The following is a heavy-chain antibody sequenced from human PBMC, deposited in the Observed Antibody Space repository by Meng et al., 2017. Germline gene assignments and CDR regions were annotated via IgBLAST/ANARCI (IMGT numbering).Heavy chain of an antibody. CDR3: VRDWYDSSGYYLV. CDR2: INPSGGST. V-gene: IGHV1-46*01. D-gene: IGHD3-22*01. J-gene: IGHJ4*02. CDR1: GYTFTSYS. Sequence: QVEVGPAGAEVKKCWCSGKTSCKASGYTFTSYSIHWVRQAPGQGLEWMGIINPSGGSTSYAQKFQGRVTMTRDTSTSTVYMELSSLRSEDTAVYYCVRDWYDSSGYYLVWGQGTLVTVSS.